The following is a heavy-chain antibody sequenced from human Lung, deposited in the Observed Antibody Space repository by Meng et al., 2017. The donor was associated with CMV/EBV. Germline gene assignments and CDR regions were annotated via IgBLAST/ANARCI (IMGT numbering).Heavy chain of an antibody. D-gene: IGHD3-16*01. CDR2: INPNSGGT. CDR1: GYTFTGYY. J-gene: IGHJ3*02. Sequence: ASXXVSCKASGYTFTGYYMHWLRQAPGQGLEWMGWINPNSGGTNYAQKFQGRVTMTRDTSISTAFMELSRLRSDDAAVYYCARDQGGGAFDIWGQGTMVTVSS. CDR3: ARDQGGGAFDI. V-gene: IGHV1-2*02.